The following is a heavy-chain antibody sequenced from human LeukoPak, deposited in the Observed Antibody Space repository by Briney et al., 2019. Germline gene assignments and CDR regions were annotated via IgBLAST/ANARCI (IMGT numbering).Heavy chain of an antibody. CDR2: IYFSGST. CDR1: GGSISSHY. V-gene: IGHV4-59*11. D-gene: IGHD3-22*01. CDR3: ASSDSSGYYDY. J-gene: IGHJ4*02. Sequence: PSETLSLTCTVSGGSISSHYWSWIRQSPGKGLEWIGYIYFSGSTNYNPSLKSRVTISLDTSKSQFSLKLSSVTAADTAVYYCASSDSSGYYDYWGQGTLVTVSS.